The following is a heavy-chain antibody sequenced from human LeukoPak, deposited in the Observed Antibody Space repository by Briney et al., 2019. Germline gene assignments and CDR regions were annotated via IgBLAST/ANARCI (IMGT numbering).Heavy chain of an antibody. CDR1: GGSISSYY. CDR2: IYYSGST. D-gene: IGHD1-1*01. V-gene: IGHV4-59*01. J-gene: IGHJ4*02. Sequence: SETLSPTCTVSGGSISSYYWSWIRQPPGKGLEWIGYIYYSGSTNYNPSLKSRVTISVDTSKNQFSLKLSSVTAADTAVYYCARGNFSYYFDYWGQGTLVTVSS. CDR3: ARGNFSYYFDY.